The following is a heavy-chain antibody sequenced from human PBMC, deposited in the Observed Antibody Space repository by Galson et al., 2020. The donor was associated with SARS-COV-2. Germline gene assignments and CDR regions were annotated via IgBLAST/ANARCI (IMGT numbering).Heavy chain of an antibody. Sequence: GESLKISCKVSGYTLTELSMHWVRQAPGKGLEWMGGFDPEDGETIYAQKFQGRVTMTEDTSTDTAYMELSSLRAEDTAVYYCATTYDTGACDIWGQGTMVTVSS. J-gene: IGHJ3*02. D-gene: IGHD3-22*01. CDR1: GYTLTELS. V-gene: IGHV1-24*01. CDR3: ATTYDTGACDI. CDR2: FDPEDGET.